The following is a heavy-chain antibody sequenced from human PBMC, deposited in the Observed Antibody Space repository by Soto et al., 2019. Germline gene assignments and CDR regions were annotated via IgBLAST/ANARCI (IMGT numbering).Heavy chain of an antibody. J-gene: IGHJ4*02. CDR1: GYTFTSYD. D-gene: IGHD2-15*01. CDR2: MNPNSGNT. V-gene: IGHV1-8*01. Sequence: ASVKVSFKASGYTFTSYDINWVRQATGQGLEWMGWMNPNSGNTGYAQKFQGRVTMTRNTSISTAYMELSSLRSEDTAVYYCAIGVDYCSGSSCYGYWGQGTLVTVSS. CDR3: AIGVDYCSGSSCYGY.